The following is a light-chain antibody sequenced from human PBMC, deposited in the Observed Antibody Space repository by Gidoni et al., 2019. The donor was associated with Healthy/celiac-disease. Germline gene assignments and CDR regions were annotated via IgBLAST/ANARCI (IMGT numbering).Light chain of an antibody. J-gene: IGLJ2*01. Sequence: QSALTQPASVSGSPGPSITIPCTGTSSDVGGYNYVSWYQQHPGKAPKLMIYEVSNRPSGVSNRFSGSKSGNTASLTISGLQAEDEADYYCSSYTSSSKVFGGGTKLTVL. CDR2: EVS. CDR1: SSDVGGYNY. V-gene: IGLV2-14*01. CDR3: SSYTSSSKV.